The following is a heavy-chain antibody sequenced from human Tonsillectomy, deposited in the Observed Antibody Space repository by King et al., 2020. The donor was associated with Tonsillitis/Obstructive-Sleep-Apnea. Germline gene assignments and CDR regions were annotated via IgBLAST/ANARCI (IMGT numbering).Heavy chain of an antibody. J-gene: IGHJ6*03. CDR2: ISTSGSSM. CDR1: GFTFSNYA. V-gene: IGHV3-48*03. CDR3: AKKYYYYMDV. D-gene: IGHD2/OR15-2a*01. Sequence: VQLVESGGDLVQPGGSLRLSCAASGFTFSNYAMNWVRQAPRKGLEWISYISTSGSSMSYADTVKVRFTVSRDNAKSSLYLQMNSLRDEDTAVYYCAKKYYYYMDVWGKGTTVTVSS.